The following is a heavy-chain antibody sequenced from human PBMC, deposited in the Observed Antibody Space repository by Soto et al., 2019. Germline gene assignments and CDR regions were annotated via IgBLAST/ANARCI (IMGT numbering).Heavy chain of an antibody. J-gene: IGHJ4*02. CDR3: RKDPCGAEAY. Sequence: EVQMVESGGGLVQPGGSLRLSCAASGYTFSYFWMHWVRQVPGKGLMWVSRINGVGTITNYADSVKGRITISRDNAKNTLFMQMNSLRAVETAVYYCRKDPCGAEAYWGQGPLVAVSS. V-gene: IGHV3-74*01. CDR1: GYTFSYFW. D-gene: IGHD2-21*01. CDR2: INGVGTIT.